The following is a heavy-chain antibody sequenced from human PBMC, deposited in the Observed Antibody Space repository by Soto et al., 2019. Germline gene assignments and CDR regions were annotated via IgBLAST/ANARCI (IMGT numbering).Heavy chain of an antibody. CDR2: ISAGGDKT. D-gene: IGHD6-6*01. CDR3: AKPRNSNSWVNGPDY. V-gene: IGHV3-23*01. CDR1: GFTFHNFA. Sequence: EVQLLESGGGLVQPGGSLRLACAVSGFTFHNFAMSWVRQAPGKGLEWVSIISAGGDKTYYADSLKGRFIISRDNSKNTLYLRVNSPRAEDTAIYYCAKPRNSNSWVNGPDYWGQGTLVTVSS. J-gene: IGHJ4*02.